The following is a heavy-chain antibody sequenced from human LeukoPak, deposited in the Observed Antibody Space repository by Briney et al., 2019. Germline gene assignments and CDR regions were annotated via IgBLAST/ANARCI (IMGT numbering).Heavy chain of an antibody. CDR3: ARGFFNFED. Sequence: GGCLRLSCAASGFSVSGYYMSWVRQAPGRGLEWVSVIYSGGDSSYVDSVKGRFTVSRDNAKNTVDLHMNGLRPEDTAFYYCARGFFNFEDWGRGTLVTVSS. CDR2: IYSGGDS. CDR1: GFSVSGYY. J-gene: IGHJ4*02. V-gene: IGHV3-66*02. D-gene: IGHD3-3*01.